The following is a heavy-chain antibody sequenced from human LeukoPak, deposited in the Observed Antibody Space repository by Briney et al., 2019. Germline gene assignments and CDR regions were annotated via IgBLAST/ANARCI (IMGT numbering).Heavy chain of an antibody. J-gene: IGHJ3*02. CDR1: GFTFSDHY. V-gene: IGHV3-72*01. D-gene: IGHD6-13*01. CDR3: ARGDRAVGDALDI. CDR2: IRNKAESYTT. Sequence: PGGSLRLSCAASGFTFSDHYMDWVRQAPGKGLEWFGRIRNKAESYTTEYAASVKGRFTISRDDSKNSLYQQMNSLKTEDTAVYYCARGDRAVGDALDIWGQGTMVTVSS.